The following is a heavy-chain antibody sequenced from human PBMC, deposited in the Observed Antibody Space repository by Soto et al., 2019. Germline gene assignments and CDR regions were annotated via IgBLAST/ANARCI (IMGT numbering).Heavy chain of an antibody. J-gene: IGHJ3*02. D-gene: IGHD6-13*01. CDR3: ARLEELAKKYSSSGANSALDI. Sequence: GGSLRLSCAASGFIFSGYRMSWVRQAPGKGLEWVANIKQDGSEKYYVDSVKGRFTISRDNAKNALYLQMNSLRAEDTAVYYCARLEELAKKYSSSGANSALDIWGQGTMVTVSS. CDR1: GFIFSGYR. CDR2: IKQDGSEK. V-gene: IGHV3-7*03.